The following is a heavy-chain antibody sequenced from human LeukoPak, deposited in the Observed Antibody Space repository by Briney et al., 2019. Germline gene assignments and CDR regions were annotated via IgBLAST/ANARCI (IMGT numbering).Heavy chain of an antibody. V-gene: IGHV3-7*01. CDR3: VKDAGTA. CDR2: IKQDGSEK. CDR1: GFTFSTYW. Sequence: PGGSLRLSCAASGFTFSTYWMSWVRQAPGKGPEWVANIKQDGSEKYYINSVKGRFTISRDNAKNSLYLQMDSLRAEDTALYYCVKDAGTAWGQGTLVTVSS. J-gene: IGHJ5*02. D-gene: IGHD2-8*02.